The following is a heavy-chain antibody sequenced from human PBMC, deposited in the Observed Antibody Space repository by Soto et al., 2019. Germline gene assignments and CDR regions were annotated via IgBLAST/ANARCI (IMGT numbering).Heavy chain of an antibody. D-gene: IGHD1-26*01. CDR3: ARGHNWDYRFDS. J-gene: IGHJ4*02. CDR1: GGTFSGHA. Sequence: QVQLVQSGAEVKKPGSSVKVSCEASGGTFSGHAISWVRQAPGQGPEWMGGIIPLFGTTQHAQNFQHRVTIAADKTTSTAYMELTCLRIDATAIYYCARGHNWDYRFDSWFQGTLVNVYS. CDR2: IIPLFGTT. V-gene: IGHV1-69*06.